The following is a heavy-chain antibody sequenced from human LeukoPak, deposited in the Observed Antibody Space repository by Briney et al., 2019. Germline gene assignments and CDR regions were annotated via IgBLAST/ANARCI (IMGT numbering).Heavy chain of an antibody. CDR3: ARDQDDILTGYEYNWFDP. D-gene: IGHD3-9*01. J-gene: IGHJ5*02. V-gene: IGHV1-24*01. CDR2: FDPEDGET. Sequence: ASVKVSCKVSGYTLTELSMHWVRQAPGKGLEWMGGFDPEDGETIYAQKLQGRVTMTTDTSTSTAYMELRSLRSDDTAVYYCARDQDDILTGYEYNWFDPWGQGTLVTVSS. CDR1: GYTLTELS.